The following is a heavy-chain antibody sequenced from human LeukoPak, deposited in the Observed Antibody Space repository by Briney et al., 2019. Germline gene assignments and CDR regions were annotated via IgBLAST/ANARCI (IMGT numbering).Heavy chain of an antibody. D-gene: IGHD6-13*01. CDR2: IKQDGSEK. Sequence: GGSLRLSCAASGFSFSSYWMSWVRQAPGKGLEWVANIKQDGSEKYYVDSVKGRFTISRDNSKNTLYLQMNSLRAEDTAVYYCAKGLYSSSWYGSYWGQGTLVTVSS. CDR1: GFSFSSYW. CDR3: AKGLYSSSWYGSY. V-gene: IGHV3-7*01. J-gene: IGHJ4*02.